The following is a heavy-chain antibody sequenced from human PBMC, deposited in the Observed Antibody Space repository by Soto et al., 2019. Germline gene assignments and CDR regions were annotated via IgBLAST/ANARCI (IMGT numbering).Heavy chain of an antibody. CDR2: IWYDGSNK. D-gene: IGHD3-3*01. Sequence: GSLRLSCAASGFTFSSYGMHWVRQAPGKGLEWVAVIWYDGSNKYYADSVKGRFTISRDNSKNTLYLQMNSLRAEDTAVYYCARRRYDFWSGYYHYYGMAVWGQGTTVTVSS. V-gene: IGHV3-33*01. J-gene: IGHJ6*02. CDR1: GFTFSSYG. CDR3: ARRRYDFWSGYYHYYGMAV.